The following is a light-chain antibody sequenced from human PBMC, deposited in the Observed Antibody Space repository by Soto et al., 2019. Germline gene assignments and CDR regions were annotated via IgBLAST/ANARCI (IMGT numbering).Light chain of an antibody. Sequence: EIVMTQSPATLSVSPGERATLSCRASQSVFSSLAWFQQRPGQAPRLLIYGSATRATGIPARFSGSGSGTEFTLTISSLQSEESSVYYCQQYHNWPAFGQGTKVEIK. CDR1: QSVFSS. CDR3: QQYHNWPA. J-gene: IGKJ1*01. CDR2: GSA. V-gene: IGKV3-15*01.